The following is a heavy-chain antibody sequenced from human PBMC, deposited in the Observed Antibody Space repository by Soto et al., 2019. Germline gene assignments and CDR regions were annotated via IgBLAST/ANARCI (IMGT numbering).Heavy chain of an antibody. Sequence: PGGSLRLSCAASGFTFSRYDMHWVRRITGKGLEWISAIGTAGETYYPGSVKGRFTISRDNAKNSLYLQIDGLRAGDTAVYYCARDRFDWTNFYYYGMDVWGPGTTVTVSS. D-gene: IGHD3-9*01. V-gene: IGHV3-13*01. CDR2: IGTAGET. CDR1: GFTFSRYD. CDR3: ARDRFDWTNFYYYGMDV. J-gene: IGHJ6*02.